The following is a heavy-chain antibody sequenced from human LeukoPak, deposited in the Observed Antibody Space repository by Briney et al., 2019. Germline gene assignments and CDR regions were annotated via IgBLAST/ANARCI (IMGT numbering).Heavy chain of an antibody. V-gene: IGHV4-38-2*02. CDR1: GYSISSGYY. J-gene: IGHJ4*02. D-gene: IGHD3-10*01. Sequence: PSETLSPTCTVSGYSISSGYYWGWIRQPPGKGLEWIGSIYYSGTTYYNPSLKSRVTISVDTSKNQFSLKLSSVTAADTALYYCAKRYMGSSYNHGLDCWGQGTLVTVSS. CDR3: AKRYMGSSYNHGLDC. CDR2: IYYSGTT.